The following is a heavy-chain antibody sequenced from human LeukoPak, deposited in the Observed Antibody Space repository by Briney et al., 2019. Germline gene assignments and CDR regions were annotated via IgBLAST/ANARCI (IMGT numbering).Heavy chain of an antibody. CDR1: GRSFTVYY. CDR3: ARLLPIQGGDV. D-gene: IGHD2-15*01. Sequence: SETLSLTCAVYGRSFTVYYLSWFRQPPGKGLEWIAENNHSGGTNYNPSLKSRVTISIDTSKNQFSLKMTSVTAADRAVYYCARLLPIQGGDVWGQGTTVTVSS. V-gene: IGHV4-34*01. J-gene: IGHJ6*02. CDR2: NNHSGGT.